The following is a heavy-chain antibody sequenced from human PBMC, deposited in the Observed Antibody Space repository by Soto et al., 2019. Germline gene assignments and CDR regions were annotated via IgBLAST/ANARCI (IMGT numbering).Heavy chain of an antibody. CDR1: GYTFTSYG. CDR2: ISAYNGNT. Sequence: QVQLVQSGAEVKKPGASVKVSCKASGYTFTSYGISWVRQAPGKGLEWMGWISAYNGNTNYAQKIQGRVTMTTDTSTSTAYMELRSLRSDDTAVYYCARLGPRAQAKHTSDYWGQGTLVTVSS. CDR3: ARLGPRAQAKHTSDY. J-gene: IGHJ4*02. V-gene: IGHV1-18*01. D-gene: IGHD2-2*01.